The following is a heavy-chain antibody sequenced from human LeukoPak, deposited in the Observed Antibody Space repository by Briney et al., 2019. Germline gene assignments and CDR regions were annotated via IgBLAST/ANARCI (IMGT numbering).Heavy chain of an antibody. CDR2: IIPILGIA. CDR1: GGTFSSYT. J-gene: IGHJ4*02. D-gene: IGHD2-2*01. V-gene: IGHV1-69*02. Sequence: SVKVSCKASGGTFSSYTISWARQAPGQGLEWMGRIIPILGIANYAQKFQGRVTITADKSTSTAYMELSSLRSEDTAVYYCASKYCSSTSCKKKGFDYWGQGTLVTVSS. CDR3: ASKYCSSTSCKKKGFDY.